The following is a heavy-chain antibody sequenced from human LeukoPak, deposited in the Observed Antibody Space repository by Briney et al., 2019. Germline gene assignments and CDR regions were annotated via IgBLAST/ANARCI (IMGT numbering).Heavy chain of an antibody. V-gene: IGHV1-3*01. Sequence: KFQGRVTITRATSASTAYMELSSLRYEDTAVYYCARVPWYSSGWPFDYWGQGTLVTVSS. CDR3: ARVPWYSSGWPFDY. D-gene: IGHD6-19*01. J-gene: IGHJ4*02.